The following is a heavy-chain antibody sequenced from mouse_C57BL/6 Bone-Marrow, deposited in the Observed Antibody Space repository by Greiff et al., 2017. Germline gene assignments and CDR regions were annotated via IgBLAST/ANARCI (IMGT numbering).Heavy chain of an antibody. D-gene: IGHD2-3*01. V-gene: IGHV1-69*01. CDR2: IAPSDSCT. J-gene: IGHJ3*01. Sequence: VQLQQPGAELVMPGASVKLSCKASGYTFTSYWMHWVKQRPGPGLEWIGEIAPSDSCTNYNQKFKGKSTLTVDNSSSTAYMQLSSLTSEDSAVYYCANDGYYVPFAYWGQGTLVTVSA. CDR3: ANDGYYVPFAY. CDR1: GYTFTSYW.